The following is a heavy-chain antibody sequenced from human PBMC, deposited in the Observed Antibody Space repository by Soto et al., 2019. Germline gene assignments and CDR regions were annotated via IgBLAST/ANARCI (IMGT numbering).Heavy chain of an antibody. CDR1: GFTFSSYA. D-gene: IGHD6-13*01. J-gene: IGHJ4*02. V-gene: IGHV3-23*01. Sequence: EVQLLESGGGLVQPGGSLRLSCAASGFTFSSYAMSWVRQAPGKGLEWVSAISGSGGSTYYADSVKGRFTISRDNSKNTLYLQMNSLRADDTAVYYCAKVRRYSSSSWWNWGQGALVTVSS. CDR2: ISGSGGST. CDR3: AKVRRYSSSSWWN.